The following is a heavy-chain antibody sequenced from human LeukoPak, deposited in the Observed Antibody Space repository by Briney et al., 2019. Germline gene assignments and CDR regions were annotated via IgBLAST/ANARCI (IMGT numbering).Heavy chain of an antibody. J-gene: IGHJ4*02. D-gene: IGHD3-10*01. CDR3: GKETGIILVRGAVDY. V-gene: IGHV3-23*01. CDR2: TSGSGGNP. CDR1: GFAFSSYA. Sequence: GGSLRLSCAASGFAFSSYAMSWVRLAPGKGLEWVSVTSGSGGNPYYADSVKGRFTISRDNSKNTVYLHMNSLRAEDTALYYCGKETGIILVRGAVDYWGQGTLVTVSS.